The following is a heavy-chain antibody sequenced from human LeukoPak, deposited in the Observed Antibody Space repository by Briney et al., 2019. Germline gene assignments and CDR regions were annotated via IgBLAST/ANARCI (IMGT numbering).Heavy chain of an antibody. Sequence: GGSLRLSCAASGFTFSSYSMNWVRQAPGKGLEWVSYISSSSSTIYYADSVKGRFTLSRDNAKNSLYLQMNSLRAEDTAVYYCARPFGYSYGHDAFDIWGQGTLVTVSS. J-gene: IGHJ3*02. CDR1: GFTFSSYS. V-gene: IGHV3-48*01. CDR2: ISSSSSTI. CDR3: ARPFGYSYGHDAFDI. D-gene: IGHD5-18*01.